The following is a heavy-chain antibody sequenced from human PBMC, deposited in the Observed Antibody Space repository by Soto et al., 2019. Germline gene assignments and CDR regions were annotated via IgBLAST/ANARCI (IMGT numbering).Heavy chain of an antibody. CDR1: GFSLSNARMG. D-gene: IGHD6-13*01. Sequence: SGPTLVNPTETLTLTCTVSGFSLSNARMGVSWIRQPPGKALEWLAHIFSNDEKSYSTSLKSRLTISKDTSKSQVVLTMTNMDPVDTATDYCERHLAEAGLYPNWFDPWGQGTLVTVSS. CDR3: ERHLAEAGLYPNWFDP. CDR2: IFSNDEK. J-gene: IGHJ5*02. V-gene: IGHV2-26*01.